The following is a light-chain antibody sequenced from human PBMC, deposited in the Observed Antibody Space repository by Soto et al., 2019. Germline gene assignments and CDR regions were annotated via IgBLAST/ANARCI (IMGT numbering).Light chain of an antibody. CDR1: SSDVGSYNL. V-gene: IGLV2-23*01. CDR3: CSYAGTWL. CDR2: EGS. J-gene: IGLJ3*02. Sequence: QSAITQPTSVSGSPGQSITISCTGTSSDVGSYNLVSWYQKYPGNAPKLMIYEGSKLPSGVYNRVSGSKSGNTDTLTISGLQGEDDADCYGCSYAGTWLFGGGTQLTVL.